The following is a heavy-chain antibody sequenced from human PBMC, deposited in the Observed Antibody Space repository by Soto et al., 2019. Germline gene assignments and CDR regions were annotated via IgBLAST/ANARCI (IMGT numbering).Heavy chain of an antibody. J-gene: IGHJ6*02. Sequence: PGGSLRLSCAASGFTFSNYWMNWVRQAPGKGLEWVANIKQDGSEKYFVDSVKGRFTISRDNAKNSLYLQMNSLRAEDTAVYYCARDLGRTAAGYYYYYAKDVWGPGTTVTVS. CDR2: IKQDGSEK. D-gene: IGHD2-2*01. CDR1: GFTFSNYW. V-gene: IGHV3-7*01. CDR3: ARDLGRTAAGYYYYYAKDV.